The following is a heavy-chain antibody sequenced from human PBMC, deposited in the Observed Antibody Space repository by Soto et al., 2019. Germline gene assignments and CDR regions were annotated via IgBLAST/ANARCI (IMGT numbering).Heavy chain of an antibody. CDR3: VRGGHGSGSYLGSS. CDR2: ITGGGGGT. J-gene: IGHJ5*02. CDR1: GFTFSSYA. D-gene: IGHD3-10*01. V-gene: IGHV3-23*01. Sequence: GGSLRLSCAASGFTFSSYAMSWVRQAPGKGLEWVSGITGGGGGTYYADSVKGRFTISRDNSRNTLYLQMDRLSVEDTALYYCVRGGHGSGSYLGSSWGQGILVTVSS.